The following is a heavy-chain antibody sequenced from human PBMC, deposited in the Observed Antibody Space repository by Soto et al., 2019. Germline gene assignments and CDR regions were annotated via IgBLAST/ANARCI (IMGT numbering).Heavy chain of an antibody. CDR3: AKDLYFPVTTPFDS. V-gene: IGHV3-23*01. Sequence: HPGGSLRLSCAASGFTFSKYAMGWVRQAPGKGLEWVSAISGPGGVTYYADSVKGRFTISRDNSKNTLYLQMDSLRVDETAVYYCAKDLYFPVTTPFDSRGQGTLVTVSS. D-gene: IGHD4-17*01. J-gene: IGHJ4*02. CDR2: ISGPGGVT. CDR1: GFTFSKYA.